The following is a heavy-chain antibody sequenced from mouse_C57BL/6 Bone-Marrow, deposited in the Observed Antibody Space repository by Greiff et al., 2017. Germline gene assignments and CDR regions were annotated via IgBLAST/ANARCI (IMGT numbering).Heavy chain of an antibody. CDR3: ARRGVAYWYFDV. Sequence: EVQLQQSGPELVKPGASVKISCKASGYTFTDYYMNWVKQSHGKSLEWIGDINPNNGGTSYHQKFKGKATLTVDKSSSTAYMELRSLTSEDSAVYYCARRGVAYWYFDVWGTGTTVTVSS. J-gene: IGHJ1*03. CDR1: GYTFTDYY. V-gene: IGHV1-26*01. D-gene: IGHD1-1*02. CDR2: INPNNGGT.